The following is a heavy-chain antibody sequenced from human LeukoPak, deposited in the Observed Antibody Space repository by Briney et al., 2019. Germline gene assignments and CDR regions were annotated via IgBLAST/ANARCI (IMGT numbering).Heavy chain of an antibody. CDR3: AKAGVRYFDSSGLYAFDF. J-gene: IGHJ3*01. CDR2: IYYSGST. Sequence: MPAETLSLTCAVSGGSISSTGYCWACIRQPPGKGLEWIGTIYYSGSTYHNTSLKSRITTSVDTSRNQFSLKLSSVDAADTAVYYCAKAGVRYFDSSGLYAFDFWGQGTTVTVSS. D-gene: IGHD3-22*01. CDR1: GGSISSTGYC. V-gene: IGHV4-39*01.